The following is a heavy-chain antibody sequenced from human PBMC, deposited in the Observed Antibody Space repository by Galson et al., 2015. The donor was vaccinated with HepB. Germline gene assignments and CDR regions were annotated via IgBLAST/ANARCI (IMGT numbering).Heavy chain of an antibody. Sequence: SLRLSCAASGFTFSNYALTWVRQAPGKGLEWVSDISGSGGSTYYADSVKGRFTISRDNSKNTLFLQMNSLRAEDTAVYYCAKSLPKRTTGGVMISTYFYYYGMDVWGQGTSVTVSS. D-gene: IGHD1-1*01. CDR2: ISGSGGST. CDR1: GFTFSNYA. V-gene: IGHV3-23*01. CDR3: AKSLPKRTTGGVMISTYFYYYGMDV. J-gene: IGHJ6*02.